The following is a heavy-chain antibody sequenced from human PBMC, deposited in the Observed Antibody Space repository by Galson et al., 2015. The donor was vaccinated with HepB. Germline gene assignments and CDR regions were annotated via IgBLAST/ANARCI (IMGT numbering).Heavy chain of an antibody. CDR2: IKHSGST. Sequence: TLSLTCAVYGGSLSGYYWSWIRQPPGGGLEWIGEIKHSGSTNYNPFLKSRVTISVDTSKNQFSLKLSSVTAAVTAVYYCARDLEGLFLLWGQGTLVTVSS. J-gene: IGHJ4*02. D-gene: IGHD3-3*01. CDR3: ARDLEGLFLL. CDR1: GGSLSGYY. V-gene: IGHV4-34*01.